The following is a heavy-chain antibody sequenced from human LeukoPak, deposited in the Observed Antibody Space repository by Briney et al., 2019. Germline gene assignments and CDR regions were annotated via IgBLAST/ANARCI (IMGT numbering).Heavy chain of an antibody. V-gene: IGHV1-2*06. CDR1: GYTFTGYY. D-gene: IGHD3-10*01. J-gene: IGHJ4*02. CDR2: INPNSGGT. CDR3: ARDTVKGSGSSILGY. Sequence: GASVKVSCKASGYTFTGYYMHWVRQAPGQGLEWMGRINPNSGGTNYAQKFQGRVTMTRDTSISTAYMELSRLRSDDTAVYYCARDTVKGSGSSILGYWGQGTLVTVSS.